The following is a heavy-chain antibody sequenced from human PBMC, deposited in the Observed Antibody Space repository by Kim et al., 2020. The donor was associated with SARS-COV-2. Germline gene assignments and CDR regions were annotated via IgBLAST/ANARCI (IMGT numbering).Heavy chain of an antibody. CDR2: ISSSSSYI. CDR1: GFTFSSYS. CDR3: ARGIGGYFDY. J-gene: IGHJ4*02. D-gene: IGHD2-15*01. V-gene: IGHV3-21*01. Sequence: GGSLRLSCAASGFTFSSYSMNWVRQAPVKGLEWVSSISSSSSYIYYADSVKGRFTISRDNAKNSLYLQMNSLRAEDTAVYYCARGIGGYFDYWGQGTLVTVSS.